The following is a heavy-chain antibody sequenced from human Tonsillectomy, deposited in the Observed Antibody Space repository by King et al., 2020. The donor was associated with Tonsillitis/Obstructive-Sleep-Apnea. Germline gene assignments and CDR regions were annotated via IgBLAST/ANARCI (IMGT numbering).Heavy chain of an antibody. D-gene: IGHD2-15*01. J-gene: IGHJ4*02. CDR3: ARATRWDCSGGSCYLDY. Sequence: VQLVESGAEVKKPGESLKISCKGSGYSFTSYWIGWVRQMPGKGLEWMGIIYPGDSDTRYSPSFQGQVTISADKSISTAYLQWSSLKASDTAMYYCARATRWDCSGGSCYLDYWGQGTLVTVSS. CDR1: GYSFTSYW. V-gene: IGHV5-51*01. CDR2: IYPGDSDT.